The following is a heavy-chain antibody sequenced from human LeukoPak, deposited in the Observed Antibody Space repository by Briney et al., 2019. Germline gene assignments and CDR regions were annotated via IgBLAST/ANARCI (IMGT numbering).Heavy chain of an antibody. CDR3: ARDRGSRWFGPIDY. D-gene: IGHD6-13*01. J-gene: IGHJ4*02. CDR1: GFTFSNSG. Sequence: GGSLRLSCAASGFTFSNSGVHWVRQAPGKGLEWVAVIWNDGKNDFHADSVKGRFTISRDNSKNTLFLQMNSLRGEDTAVYYCARDRGSRWFGPIDYWGLGTLVTVSS. CDR2: IWNDGKND. V-gene: IGHV3-33*01.